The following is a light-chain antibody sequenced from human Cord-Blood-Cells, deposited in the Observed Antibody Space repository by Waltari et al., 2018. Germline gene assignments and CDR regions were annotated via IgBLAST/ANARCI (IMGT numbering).Light chain of an antibody. CDR3: QQYGSSYT. Sequence: EIVLTQSPGTLSLSPGERATLSCRANHSVSSSYLAWYQQKPGKAPRLLIYCASRRSTGIPDRFSGSGSGTDFTLTISRLEPEDFAVYYCQQYGSSYTFGQGTKLEIK. CDR2: CAS. CDR1: HSVSSSY. V-gene: IGKV3-20*01. J-gene: IGKJ2*01.